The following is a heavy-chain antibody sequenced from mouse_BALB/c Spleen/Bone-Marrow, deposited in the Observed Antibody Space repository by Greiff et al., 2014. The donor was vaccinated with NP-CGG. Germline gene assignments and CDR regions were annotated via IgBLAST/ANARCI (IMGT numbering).Heavy chain of an antibody. CDR1: GFTFTDYY. D-gene: IGHD1-1*01. Sequence: EVKLVESGGGLVQPGGSLRLSCATSGFTFTDYYMSWVRQPPGKALEWLGFIRNKANGYTTEYSASVKGRFTISRDNSQSILYLQMNTLRAEDSATYYCARDIYGRYSWGQGTTLTVST. CDR3: ARDIYGRYS. J-gene: IGHJ2*01. V-gene: IGHV7-3*02. CDR2: IRNKANGYTT.